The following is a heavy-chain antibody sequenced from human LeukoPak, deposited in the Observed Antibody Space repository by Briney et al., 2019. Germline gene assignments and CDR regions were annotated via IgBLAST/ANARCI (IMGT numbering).Heavy chain of an antibody. D-gene: IGHD6-13*01. CDR1: GFTFSSYA. J-gene: IGHJ5*02. V-gene: IGHV3-11*01. Sequence: PGGSLRLSCAASGFTFSSYAMSGFRQAPGKGLEGVSYISSSGSTIYYADSVKGRFTISRDNAKNSLYLQMNSLRAEDTAVYYCAREATRIAAAAGIDPWGQGTLVTVSS. CDR2: ISSSGSTI. CDR3: AREATRIAAAAGIDP.